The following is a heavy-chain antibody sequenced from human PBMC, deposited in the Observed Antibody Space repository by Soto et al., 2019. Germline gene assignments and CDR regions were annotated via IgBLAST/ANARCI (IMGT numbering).Heavy chain of an antibody. J-gene: IGHJ5*02. CDR2: INNSGTA. CDR3: TRYDPTGYTGGWFDP. D-gene: IGHD3-22*01. Sequence: QLQVQESGPGLVRPSETLSLSCTVSGDSMVGSFYYWGWIRQPPGKGLQWIAIINNSGTAYYNPSLRSRLTISVATSKNQFSLNLNSVTAADTAVYYCTRYDPTGYTGGWFDPWGQGILVSVSS. CDR1: GDSMVGSFYY. V-gene: IGHV4-39*01.